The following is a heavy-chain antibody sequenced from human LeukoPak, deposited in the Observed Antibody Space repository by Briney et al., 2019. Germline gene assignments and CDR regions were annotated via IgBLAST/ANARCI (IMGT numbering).Heavy chain of an antibody. V-gene: IGHV4-39*01. CDR1: GDSISTSSYY. Sequence: SETLSLTCSVSGDSISTSSYYWGWLRQPPGKGLEWIGTIYYSGSTYYNPSLTSRVTISVDTSKNQFSLKLSSVTAADTAVYYCARHKDYYYSYMDVWGKGTTVTISS. J-gene: IGHJ6*03. CDR2: IYYSGST. CDR3: ARHKDYYYSYMDV.